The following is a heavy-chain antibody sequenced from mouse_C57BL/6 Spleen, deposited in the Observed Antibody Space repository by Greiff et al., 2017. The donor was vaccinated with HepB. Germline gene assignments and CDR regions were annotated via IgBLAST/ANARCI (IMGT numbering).Heavy chain of an antibody. CDR2: IYPSDSET. V-gene: IGHV1-61*01. D-gene: IGHD2-1*01. CDR1: GYTFTSYW. Sequence: VQLQQPGAELVRPGSSVKLSCKASGYTFTSYWMDWVKQRPGQGLEWIGNIYPSDSETHYNQKFKDKATLTVDKSSSTAYMQLSSLTSEDSAVYYCARRRGNYVHAMDYWGQGTSVTVSS. CDR3: ARRRGNYVHAMDY. J-gene: IGHJ4*01.